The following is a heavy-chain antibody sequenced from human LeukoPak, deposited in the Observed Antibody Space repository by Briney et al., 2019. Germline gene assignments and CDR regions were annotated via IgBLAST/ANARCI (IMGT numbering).Heavy chain of an antibody. Sequence: PGGPQRLFCAASGFIFGSYAMSGVREAPGKALEGVSAISGSGGNTYYADSVKGRFTISSDNSKNTLYLQMNSLRAEDRAVYYCAKGGSFDWGQGTLVTVSS. CDR3: AKGGSFD. V-gene: IGHV3-23*01. J-gene: IGHJ4*02. CDR1: GFIFGSYA. CDR2: ISGSGGNT. D-gene: IGHD2-15*01.